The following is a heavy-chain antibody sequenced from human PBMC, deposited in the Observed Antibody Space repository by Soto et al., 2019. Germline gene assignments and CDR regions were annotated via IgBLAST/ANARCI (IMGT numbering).Heavy chain of an antibody. V-gene: IGHV4-34*01. D-gene: IGHD5-18*01. CDR2: INHSGST. CDR1: GGSFSGYY. Sequence: PSETLSLTCAVYGGSFSGYYWSWIRQPPGKGLEWIGEINHSGSTNYNPSLKSRVTISVDTSKNQFSLKLSSVTAADTAVYYCASGVRGYSYGYLDYWGQGTLVTVSS. J-gene: IGHJ4*02. CDR3: ASGVRGYSYGYLDY.